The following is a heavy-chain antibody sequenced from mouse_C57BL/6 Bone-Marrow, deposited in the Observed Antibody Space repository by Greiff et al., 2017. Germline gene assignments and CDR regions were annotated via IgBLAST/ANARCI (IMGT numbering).Heavy chain of an antibody. V-gene: IGHV1-4*01. CDR1: GYTFTSYT. CDR2: INPSSGYT. CDR3: AGRDYYGSSPFAD. J-gene: IGHJ3*01. D-gene: IGHD1-1*01. Sequence: QVQLQQSGAELARPGASVKMSCKASGYTFTSYTMHWVKQRPGQGLEWIGYINPSSGYTKYNQKFKDKATLTADKSSSTAYMQLSRLTSEDSAVYYGAGRDYYGSSPFADWGQGTRVTVSA.